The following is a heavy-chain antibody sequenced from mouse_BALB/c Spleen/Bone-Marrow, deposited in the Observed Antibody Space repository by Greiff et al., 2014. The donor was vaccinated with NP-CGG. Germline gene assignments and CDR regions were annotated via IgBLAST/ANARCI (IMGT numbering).Heavy chain of an antibody. CDR3: ARRYGNYYFDY. Sequence: EVQVVESGPELVKPGASVKMSCKASGYTFTSYVMHWVKQKPGQGLEWIGYIHPYNDGTKYNEKFKGKATLTSDKPSSTAYMELSSLTSEDSAVYYCARRYGNYYFDYWGQGTTLTVSS. D-gene: IGHD2-10*02. J-gene: IGHJ2*01. CDR2: IHPYNDGT. V-gene: IGHV1-14*01. CDR1: GYTFTSYV.